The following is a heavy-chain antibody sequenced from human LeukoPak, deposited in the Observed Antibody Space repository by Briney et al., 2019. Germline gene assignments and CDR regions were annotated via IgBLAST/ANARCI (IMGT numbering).Heavy chain of an antibody. V-gene: IGHV3-48*01. CDR2: ISSSSSTI. CDR3: ARDPGDAFDI. J-gene: IGHJ3*02. CDR1: GFTFSRYP. Sequence: GGSLRLSCAASGFTFSRYPMHWVRQAPGKGLEWVSYISSSSSTIYYADSVKGRFTISRDNAKNSLYLQMNSLRAEDTAVYYCARDPGDAFDIWGQGTTVTVSS.